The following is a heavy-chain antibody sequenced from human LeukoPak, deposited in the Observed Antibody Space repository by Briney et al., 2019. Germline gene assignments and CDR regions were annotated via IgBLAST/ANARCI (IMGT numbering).Heavy chain of an antibody. Sequence: PGGSLRLSCAGSGFSFSSYAMSWVRQAPGKGLEWVSSISSSSSYIYYADSVKGRFTISRDNAKNSLYLQMNSLRAEDTAVYYCARGPTAAGGGYWGQGTLVTVSS. J-gene: IGHJ4*02. CDR2: ISSSSSYI. CDR1: GFSFSSYA. CDR3: ARGPTAAGGGY. V-gene: IGHV3-21*01. D-gene: IGHD6-13*01.